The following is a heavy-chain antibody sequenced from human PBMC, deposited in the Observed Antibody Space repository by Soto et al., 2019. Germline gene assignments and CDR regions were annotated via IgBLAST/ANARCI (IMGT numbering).Heavy chain of an antibody. CDR2: IYYSGST. J-gene: IGHJ4*02. CDR1: GGSVSSGSYY. CDR3: ARDNSGWSDY. Sequence: SETLSLTCTVSGGSVSSGSYYWSWIRQPPGKGLEWIGYIYYSGSTNYNPSLKSRVTITRDTSASTVYMELSSLRSEDTAVYYCARDNSGWSDYWGQGTLVTVSS. D-gene: IGHD6-19*01. V-gene: IGHV4-61*01.